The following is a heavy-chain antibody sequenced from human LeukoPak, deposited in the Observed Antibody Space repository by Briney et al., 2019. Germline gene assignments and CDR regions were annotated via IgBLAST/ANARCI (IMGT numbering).Heavy chain of an antibody. J-gene: IGHJ4*02. D-gene: IGHD5-18*01. CDR2: ISGSGGST. V-gene: IGHV3-23*01. Sequence: GGSLRLSCAASGFTFSSYAMSWVRQAPGKGMEWVSAISGSGGSTYYADSVKGRFTISRDNSKNTLYLQMNSLRAEDTAVYYCAKDRGSQLWLTFDYWGQGTLVTVSS. CDR1: GFTFSSYA. CDR3: AKDRGSQLWLTFDY.